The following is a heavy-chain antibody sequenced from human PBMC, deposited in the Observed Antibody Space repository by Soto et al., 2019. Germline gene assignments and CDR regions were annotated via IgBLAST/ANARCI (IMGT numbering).Heavy chain of an antibody. CDR1: GDTFTDYY. CDR3: ARGGHVVVVTAALDY. J-gene: IGHJ4*02. D-gene: IGHD2-21*02. V-gene: IGHV1-46*01. CDR2: VNPSGGHT. Sequence: QVQLMQSGAEVKKPGASVKVSCKASGDTFTDYYMHWVRQAPGQGLEWMGTVNPSGGHTTYAKHFLGRVTMTRDTSTSTLYMELTRLTSDDTAIYYCARGGHVVVVTAALDYWGQGTLVTVSS.